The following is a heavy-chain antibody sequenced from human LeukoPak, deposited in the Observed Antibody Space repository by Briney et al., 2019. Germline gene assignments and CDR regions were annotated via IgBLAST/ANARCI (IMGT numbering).Heavy chain of an antibody. CDR1: GGSFSGYY. V-gene: IGHV4-34*01. D-gene: IGHD5-18*01. Sequence: SETLSLTCAVYGGSFSGYYWSWIRQPPGKGLEWIGEINHSRSTNYNPSLKSRVTISVDTSKKQFSLKLSSVTAADTAVYYCASAGYNYGPFDYWGQGTLVTVSS. J-gene: IGHJ4*02. CDR3: ASAGYNYGPFDY. CDR2: INHSRST.